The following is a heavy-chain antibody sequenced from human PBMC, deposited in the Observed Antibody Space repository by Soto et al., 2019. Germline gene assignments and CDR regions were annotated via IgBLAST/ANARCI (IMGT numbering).Heavy chain of an antibody. V-gene: IGHV2-5*02. CDR1: GFSLTTSGVG. CDR3: AHRVLRTVFGLVTTTAIDFDF. CDR2: IYWDDDK. J-gene: IGHJ4*02. Sequence: QITLNESGPTVVRPTETLTLTCRFSGFSLTTSGVGVGWIRQSPGKAPEWLALIYWDDDKRYSASLKSRLTITNDTAKNQVVLTVADLDPTDTATYYCAHRVLRTVFGLVTTTAIDFDFWGQGTPVAVSS. D-gene: IGHD3-3*01.